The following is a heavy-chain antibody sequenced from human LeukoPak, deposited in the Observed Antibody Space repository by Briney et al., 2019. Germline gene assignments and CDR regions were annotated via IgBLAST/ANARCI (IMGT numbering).Heavy chain of an antibody. D-gene: IGHD2-15*01. CDR3: ARVVVAATPYYYYYYYMDV. CDR2: INPNSGGT. V-gene: IGHV1-2*02. J-gene: IGHJ6*03. Sequence: ASVKVSCKASGYTFTGYYMHWVRQAPGQGLEWMGWINPNSGGTNYAQKFQGRVTMTRGTSISTAYMELSRLRSDDTAVYYCARVVVAATPYYYYYYYMDVWGKGTTVTVSS. CDR1: GYTFTGYY.